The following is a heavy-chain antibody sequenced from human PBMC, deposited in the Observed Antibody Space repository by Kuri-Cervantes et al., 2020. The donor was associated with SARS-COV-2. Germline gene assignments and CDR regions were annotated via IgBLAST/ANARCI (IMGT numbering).Heavy chain of an antibody. J-gene: IGHJ4*02. CDR3: ARALTSNYYDSSGPPGGY. Sequence: ASVKVSCKASGYTFTSYDINWVRQATGQGLEWMGWTNPNSGNTGYAQKFQGRVTMTRNTSISTAYMELSSLRSEDTAVYYCARALTSNYYDSSGPPGGYWGQGTLVTVSS. V-gene: IGHV1-8*01. CDR1: GYTFTSYD. D-gene: IGHD3-22*01. CDR2: TNPNSGNT.